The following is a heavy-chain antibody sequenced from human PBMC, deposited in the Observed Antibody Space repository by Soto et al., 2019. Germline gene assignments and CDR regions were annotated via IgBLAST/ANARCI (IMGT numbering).Heavy chain of an antibody. V-gene: IGHV1-3*01. CDR2: INAGNGNT. Sequence: SLKVSYKGSGYTCTTYAMHWLRQTPGQRLEWMGWINAGNGNTKYSQKFQGRVTITRDTSASTAYMELSSLRSEDTAVYYCARGGVAAHNWFDPWGQGTLVTVSS. J-gene: IGHJ5*02. D-gene: IGHD6-19*01. CDR3: ARGGVAAHNWFDP. CDR1: GYTCTTYA.